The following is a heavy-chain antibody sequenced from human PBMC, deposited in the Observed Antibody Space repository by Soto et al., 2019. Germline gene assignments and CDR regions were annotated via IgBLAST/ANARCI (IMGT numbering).Heavy chain of an antibody. CDR1: GLIFSNYA. J-gene: IGHJ4*02. Sequence: GGSLRLSCEASGLIFSNYAMFWVRQAPGKGLEWVSSIGEGGGTTYYADSVKGRFTISRDNSKNTLYLQMNSLRAEDTAMYYCVKNYYSDGSGGDYWGQGTLVTVSS. CDR2: IGEGGGTT. V-gene: IGHV3-23*01. CDR3: VKNYYSDGSGGDY. D-gene: IGHD3-22*01.